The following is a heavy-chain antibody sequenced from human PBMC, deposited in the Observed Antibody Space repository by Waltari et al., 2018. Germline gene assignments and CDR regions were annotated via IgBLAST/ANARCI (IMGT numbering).Heavy chain of an antibody. J-gene: IGHJ4*02. V-gene: IGHV4-34*01. CDR2: INHSGST. CDR1: GGSFSGYY. D-gene: IGHD6-13*01. Sequence: QVQLQQWGAGLLKPSETLSLTCAVYGGSFSGYYWSWIRQPPGKGLEWIGEINHSGSTNYNPSLKMRVTISVDTSKNQFSLKLSSVTAADTAVYYCARGGIWRPGIAAAWGQGTLVIVSS. CDR3: ARGGIWRPGIAAA.